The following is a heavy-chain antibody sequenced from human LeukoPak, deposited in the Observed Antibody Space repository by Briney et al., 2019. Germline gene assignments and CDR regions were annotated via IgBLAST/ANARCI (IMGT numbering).Heavy chain of an antibody. CDR3: ARAGEECPEGMPSSTSCYTFPNWFDP. D-gene: IGHD2-2*02. CDR2: IYTSGST. CDR1: GGSISSYY. Sequence: SETLSLTCTVSGGSISSYYWSWIRQPAGKGLEWIGRIYTSGSTSYNPSPKSRVTMSVDTSKNQFSLKLSSVTAADTAVYYCARAGEECPEGMPSSTSCYTFPNWFDPWGQGTLVTVSS. J-gene: IGHJ5*02. V-gene: IGHV4-4*07.